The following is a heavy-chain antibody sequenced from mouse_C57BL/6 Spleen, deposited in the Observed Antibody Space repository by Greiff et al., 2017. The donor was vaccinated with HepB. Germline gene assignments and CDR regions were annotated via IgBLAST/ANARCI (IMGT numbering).Heavy chain of an antibody. V-gene: IGHV2-5*01. D-gene: IGHD1-1*01. CDR3: AKNFDSTVSWYFDV. Sequence: QVQLQQSGPGLVQPSQSLSITCTVSGFSLTSYGVHWVRQSPGKGLEWLGVIWRGGSTDYNAAFMSRLSITKDNSKSNVFFKMNSLQADDTAIYYCAKNFDSTVSWYFDVWGTVTTVTVSS. CDR1: GFSLTSYG. CDR2: IWRGGST. J-gene: IGHJ1*03.